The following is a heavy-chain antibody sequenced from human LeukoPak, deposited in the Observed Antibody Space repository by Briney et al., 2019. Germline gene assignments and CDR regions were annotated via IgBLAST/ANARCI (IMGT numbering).Heavy chain of an antibody. CDR3: AVSGYSLNYYGMDV. Sequence: GSLRPPAAASGFTFSSYSRNWVRQAPGKGLEWVSSISSSSSYIYYADSVKGRFTISRDNAKISLYLQMNSLRAEDTAVYYCAVSGYSLNYYGMDVWGQGTTVTVSS. CDR2: ISSSSSYI. J-gene: IGHJ6*02. CDR1: GFTFSSYS. V-gene: IGHV3-21*01. D-gene: IGHD3-3*01.